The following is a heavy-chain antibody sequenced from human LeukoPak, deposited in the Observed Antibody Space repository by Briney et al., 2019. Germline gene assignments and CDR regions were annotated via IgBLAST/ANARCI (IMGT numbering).Heavy chain of an antibody. V-gene: IGHV4-34*01. Sequence: PSETLSLTCAVYGGSFSGYYWSWIRQPPGKGLEWIGEINHSGSTNYNPSLKSRVTISVDTSKNQFALKLSSVPAADTAVYYCARSAGYCSGGSCYSPEYYFDYWGQGTLVTVSS. J-gene: IGHJ4*02. D-gene: IGHD2-15*01. CDR3: ARSAGYCSGGSCYSPEYYFDY. CDR1: GGSFSGYY. CDR2: INHSGST.